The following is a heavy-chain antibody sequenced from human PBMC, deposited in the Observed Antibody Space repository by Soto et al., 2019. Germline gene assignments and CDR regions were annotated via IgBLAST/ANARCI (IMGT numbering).Heavy chain of an antibody. V-gene: IGHV1-69*13. CDR2: IIPIFGTA. Sequence: SVKVSCKASGGTFSSYAISWVRQAPGQGLEWMGGIIPIFGTANYAQKFQGRVTITADESTSTAYMELGSLRSEDTAVYYCAREGGYCSGGSCYGYWGQGTLVTVLL. J-gene: IGHJ4*02. D-gene: IGHD2-15*01. CDR3: AREGGYCSGGSCYGY. CDR1: GGTFSSYA.